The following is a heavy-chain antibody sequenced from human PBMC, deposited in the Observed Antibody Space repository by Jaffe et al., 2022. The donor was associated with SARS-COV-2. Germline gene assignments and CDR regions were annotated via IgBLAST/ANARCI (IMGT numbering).Heavy chain of an antibody. CDR3: AKDSNAVPRRSYGMDV. CDR1: GFTFINYA. J-gene: IGHJ6*02. D-gene: IGHD2-2*01. Sequence: EVQLLESGGGLVQPEGSLRLSCAASGFTFINYAMNWVRQAPGKGLEWVSFISGSGSSTYYADSVQGRFTISRDNSKSTLYLQMDSLRAEDSAVYYCAKDSNAVPRRSYGMDVWGQGTTVTVSS. CDR2: ISGSGSST. V-gene: IGHV3-23*01.